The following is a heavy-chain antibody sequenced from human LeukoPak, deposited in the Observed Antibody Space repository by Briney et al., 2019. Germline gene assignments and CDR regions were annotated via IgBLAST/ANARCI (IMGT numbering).Heavy chain of an antibody. D-gene: IGHD4-11*01. CDR2: ISWDGGST. Sequence: GGSLRLSCAASGFTFDDYAMHWVRQAPGKGLEWVSLISWDGGSTYYADSVKGRFTISRDNSKNSLYLQMNSLRAEDTALYYCAKDGNTDYSNYAVLYYYYYMDVWGKGTTVTVSS. V-gene: IGHV3-43D*03. CDR1: GFTFDDYA. CDR3: AKDGNTDYSNYAVLYYYYYMDV. J-gene: IGHJ6*03.